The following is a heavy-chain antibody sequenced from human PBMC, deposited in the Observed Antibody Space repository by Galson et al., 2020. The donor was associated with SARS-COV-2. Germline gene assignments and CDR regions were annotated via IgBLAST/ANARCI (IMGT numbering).Heavy chain of an antibody. J-gene: IGHJ6*02. CDR1: GYTLTELS. V-gene: IGHV1-24*01. CDR3: ATALAVAGTQPDYYYYYGMDV. D-gene: IGHD6-13*01. CDR2: FDPEDGET. Sequence: ASVKVSCKVSGYTLTELSMHWVRQAPGKGLEWMGGFDPEDGETIYAQKFQGRVTITEDTSTDTAYMELSSLRSEDTAVYYCATALAVAGTQPDYYYYYGMDVWGQGTTVTVSS.